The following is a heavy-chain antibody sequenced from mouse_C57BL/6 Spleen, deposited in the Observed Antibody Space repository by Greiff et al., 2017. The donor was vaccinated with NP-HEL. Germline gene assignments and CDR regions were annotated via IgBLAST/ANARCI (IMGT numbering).Heavy chain of an antibody. J-gene: IGHJ2*01. CDR2: IDPETGGT. CDR1: GYTFTDYE. Sequence: VQLQQSGAELVRPGASVTLSCKASGYTFTDYEMHWVKQTPVHGLEWIGAIDPETGGTAYNQKFKGKAILTADKSSSTAYMELRSLTSEDSAVYYCTRTGVYDYDGDYWGQGTTLTVSS. CDR3: TRTGVYDYDGDY. D-gene: IGHD2-4*01. V-gene: IGHV1-15*01.